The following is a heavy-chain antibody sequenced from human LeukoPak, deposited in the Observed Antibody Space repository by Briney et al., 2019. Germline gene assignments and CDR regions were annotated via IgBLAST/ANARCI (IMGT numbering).Heavy chain of an antibody. CDR1: GFTFSNAW. CDR3: TTEPLLWFGELPDFDY. Sequence: GGSLRLSCAASGFTFSNAWMSWVRQAPGKGLEWVGRIKGKTDGGTTDYAAPVKGRFTISRDDSKNTLYLQMNSLKTEDTAVYYCTTEPLLWFGELPDFDYWGQGTLVTVSS. J-gene: IGHJ4*02. D-gene: IGHD3-10*01. CDR2: IKGKTDGGTT. V-gene: IGHV3-15*01.